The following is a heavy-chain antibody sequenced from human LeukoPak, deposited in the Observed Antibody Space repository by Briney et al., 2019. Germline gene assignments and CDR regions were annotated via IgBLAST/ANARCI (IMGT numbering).Heavy chain of an antibody. CDR3: ARDLASSGYYWD. CDR2: INPSGGST. Sequence: GASVKVSCKASGYTFTSYYTHWVRQAPGQGLEWMGIINPSGGSTSYAQKFQGRVTMTRDTSTSTVFMELSSLRSEDTAVYYCARDLASSGYYWDWGQGTLVTVSS. J-gene: IGHJ4*02. V-gene: IGHV1-46*01. D-gene: IGHD3-22*01. CDR1: GYTFTSYY.